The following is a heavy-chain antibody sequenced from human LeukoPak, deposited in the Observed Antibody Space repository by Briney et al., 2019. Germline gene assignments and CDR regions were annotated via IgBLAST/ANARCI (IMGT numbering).Heavy chain of an antibody. CDR2: IYISGST. J-gene: IGHJ6*03. CDR1: GGSISSGSYY. CDR3: ARDQYYYYYYMDV. Sequence: SETLSLTCTVSGGSISSGSYYWSWIRQPAGKGLEWIGRIYISGSTNYNPSLKSRVTISVDTSKNQFSLKLSSVTAADTAVYYCARDQYYYYYYMDVWGKGTTVTVSS. V-gene: IGHV4-61*02.